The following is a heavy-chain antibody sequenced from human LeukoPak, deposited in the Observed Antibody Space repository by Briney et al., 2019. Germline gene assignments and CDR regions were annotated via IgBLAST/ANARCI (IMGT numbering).Heavy chain of an antibody. J-gene: IGHJ4*02. V-gene: IGHV3-7*01. D-gene: IGHD1-7*01. CDR2: IKQDGSEK. CDR1: GFTFGSYW. Sequence: GGSLRLSCAASGFTFGSYWMSWVRQAPGKGLEWVANIKQDGSEKYYVDSVKGRFTISRDNAKNSLYLQMNSLRAEDTAVYYCAKGGSNWNYDLNDYFDYWGQGTLVTVSS. CDR3: AKGGSNWNYDLNDYFDY.